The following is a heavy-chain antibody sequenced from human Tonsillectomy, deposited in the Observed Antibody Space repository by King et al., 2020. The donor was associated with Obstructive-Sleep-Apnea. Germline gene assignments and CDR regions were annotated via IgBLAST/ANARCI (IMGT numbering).Heavy chain of an antibody. CDR3: ARIVGGIELELH. J-gene: IGHJ4*02. D-gene: IGHD1-7*01. Sequence: QLQESGPGLVKPSETLSLTCTVSGGSISSSSYYWGWIRQPPGKGLEWIGSIYYSGSTYYNPSLNSRVIISVDTSKNQFSLELSSVTAADTAVYYCARIVGGIELELHWGQGTLVTVSS. V-gene: IGHV4-39*07. CDR2: IYYSGST. CDR1: GGSISSSSYY.